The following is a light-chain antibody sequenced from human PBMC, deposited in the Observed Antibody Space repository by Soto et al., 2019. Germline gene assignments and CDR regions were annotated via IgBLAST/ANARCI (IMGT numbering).Light chain of an antibody. Sequence: QSVLTQSSSASASLGSSGKLTCTLSSGHSSYIIVWHQQQPGKAPRYLMKFEGRGSYNKGAGVPDRFSGSSSGADRYLTISNLQSEDEADYYCETWDSNVVVFGGGTKVTVL. J-gene: IGLJ2*01. V-gene: IGLV4-60*03. CDR3: ETWDSNVVV. CDR2: FEGRGSY. CDR1: SGHSSYI.